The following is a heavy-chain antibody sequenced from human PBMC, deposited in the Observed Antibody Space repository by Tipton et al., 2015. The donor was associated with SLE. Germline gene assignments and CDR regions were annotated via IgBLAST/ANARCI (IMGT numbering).Heavy chain of an antibody. CDR3: ARHTRITWPLDAFDV. CDR2: MSYSGNS. V-gene: IGHV4-39*01. Sequence: LSLTCTVSGGSITSSSSYYWGWIRQPPGKGLGWIGGMSYSGNSYYNPSLKTRVTMSVDTSKNQFSLKLSSVTATDTAVYYCARHTRITWPLDAFDVWGQGTMVTVSS. D-gene: IGHD2-2*01. CDR1: GGSITSSSSYY. J-gene: IGHJ3*01.